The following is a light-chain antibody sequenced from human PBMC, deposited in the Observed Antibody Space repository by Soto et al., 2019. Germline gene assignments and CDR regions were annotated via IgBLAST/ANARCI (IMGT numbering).Light chain of an antibody. J-gene: IGKJ2*01. CDR1: QGISNY. CDR2: AAS. CDR3: QQYYSYTPI. V-gene: IGKV1-8*01. Sequence: AIRMTQSPSSFSASTGDRVTITCRASQGISNYLAWYQQKPGKAPNLLIYAASTLQSGVPSRFSGSGSVTDFTLTISYLQSEDCATYFCQQYYSYTPIFGQGTKLEIK.